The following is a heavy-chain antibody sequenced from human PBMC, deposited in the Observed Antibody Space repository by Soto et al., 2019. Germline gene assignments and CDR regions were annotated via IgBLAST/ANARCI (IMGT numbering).Heavy chain of an antibody. CDR1: GFTVSTKD. CDR2: IYSGGST. V-gene: IGHV3-66*01. Sequence: EGSLRLSCAAYGFTVSTKDMSWVRQAPGKGLEWVSVIYSGGSTFYADSVRGRFTISRDNSKNTVNLQMNSLRAEDTAVYYCARDPWAEDYWGQGTLVTVSS. CDR3: ARDPWAEDY. D-gene: IGHD3-16*01. J-gene: IGHJ4*02.